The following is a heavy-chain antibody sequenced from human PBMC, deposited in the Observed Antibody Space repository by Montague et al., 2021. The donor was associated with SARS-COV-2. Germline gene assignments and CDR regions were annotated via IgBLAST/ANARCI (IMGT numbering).Heavy chain of an antibody. Sequence: SETLSLTCAVHGGSFSTYSWNWIRQPPGKGLEWIGEIHHGGSTNYNPSFKSRVTISADTSKNQFSLKLTSVAAADTAVYYCARLGDGVVPSPILGVGPYYSYYYVDVWGKGTTVTVSS. CDR3: ARLGDGVVPSPILGVGPYYSYYYVDV. J-gene: IGHJ6*03. CDR1: GGSFSTYS. V-gene: IGHV4-34*01. CDR2: IHHGGST. D-gene: IGHD3-10*01.